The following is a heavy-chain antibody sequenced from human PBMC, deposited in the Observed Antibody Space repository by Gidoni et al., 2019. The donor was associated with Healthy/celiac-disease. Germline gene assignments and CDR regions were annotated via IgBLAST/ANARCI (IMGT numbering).Heavy chain of an antibody. CDR3: ARVVSGYSSRWYQENIDY. J-gene: IGHJ4*02. D-gene: IGHD6-19*01. CDR1: GNTFTSYA. CDR2: INAGNGNT. Sequence: QVQLVPSGAEEKKTGASVKVSCKASGNTFTSYAMHWVRQAPGQRLEWMGWINAGNGNTKYSHKFQGRVTITRDTSASTASMELSSLRSEDTAVYYCARVVSGYSSRWYQENIDYWGQGTLVTVSS. V-gene: IGHV1-3*05.